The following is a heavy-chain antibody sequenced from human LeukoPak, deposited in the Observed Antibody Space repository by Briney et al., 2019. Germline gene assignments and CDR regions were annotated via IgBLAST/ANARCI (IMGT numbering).Heavy chain of an antibody. Sequence: QTGGSLRLSCAASGFTFRNYAMHWVRQAPGKGLESVAFISYDGTNKYCADSVKGRFTISKDTSQNTVYLQMNSLRAEDTAMYYCARDRAGTQAWVEFDPWGQGTLVTVSS. CDR3: ARDRAGTQAWVEFDP. J-gene: IGHJ5*02. V-gene: IGHV3-30*14. D-gene: IGHD3-10*01. CDR2: ISYDGTNK. CDR1: GFTFRNYA.